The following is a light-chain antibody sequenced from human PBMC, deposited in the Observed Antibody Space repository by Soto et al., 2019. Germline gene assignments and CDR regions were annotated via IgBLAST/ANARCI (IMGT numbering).Light chain of an antibody. V-gene: IGKV1-33*01. CDR1: QDIRHY. Sequence: IQMTQSPSSLSASVGDRVTITCQASQDIRHYLNWYQHKPGEAPKLLIYDASNLETGVRSRFSGSGSGTHFTLTITTLQPEDISTYYCQQYDNLPLTFGGGTKVE. J-gene: IGKJ4*01. CDR3: QQYDNLPLT. CDR2: DAS.